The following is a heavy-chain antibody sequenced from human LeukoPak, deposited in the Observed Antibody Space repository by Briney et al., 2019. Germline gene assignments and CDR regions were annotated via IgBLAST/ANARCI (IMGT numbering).Heavy chain of an antibody. CDR2: ISYDGSNK. Sequence: GGSLRLSCAASGFVFSSYGMHWVRQAPGKGLEWVAVISYDGSNKYYEDSVKGRFTISRDNSMNTLYPQVNSLRTDDTAVYYCAKGSAYCTSANCRGAFDLWGQGTMVTVSS. J-gene: IGHJ3*01. CDR3: AKGSAYCTSANCRGAFDL. V-gene: IGHV3-30*18. CDR1: GFVFSSYG. D-gene: IGHD2-2*01.